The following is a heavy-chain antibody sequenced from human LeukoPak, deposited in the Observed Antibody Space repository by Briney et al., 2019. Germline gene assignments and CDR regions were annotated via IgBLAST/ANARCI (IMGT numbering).Heavy chain of an antibody. J-gene: IGHJ4*02. CDR1: GGTFSGYA. Sequence: SVKVSCKASGGTFSGYAISWVRQAPGQGLEWMGRISPIIDKPKVAQKFQGRVTMTRDTSTSTVYMELSSLRSEDTAVYYCARDRPPNYFDDWGQGTLVTVSS. CDR3: ARDRPPNYFDD. V-gene: IGHV1-69*04. CDR2: ISPIIDKP.